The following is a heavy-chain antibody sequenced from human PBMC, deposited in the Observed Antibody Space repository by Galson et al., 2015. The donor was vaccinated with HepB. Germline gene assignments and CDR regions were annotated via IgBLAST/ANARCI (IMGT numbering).Heavy chain of an antibody. CDR1: GGSISSYY. J-gene: IGHJ4*02. CDR2: IYYSGST. D-gene: IGHD1-26*01. V-gene: IGHV4-59*08. CDR3: ARGQVGAPFD. Sequence: ETLSLTCTVSGGSISSYYWSWIRQPPGKGLEWIGYIYYSGSTNYNPSLKSRVTISVDTSKNQFSLKLSSVTAADTAVYYCARGQVGAPFDWGQGTLVTVSS.